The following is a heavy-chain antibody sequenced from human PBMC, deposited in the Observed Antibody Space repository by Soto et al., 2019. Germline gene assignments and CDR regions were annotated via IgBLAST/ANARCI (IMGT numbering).Heavy chain of an antibody. Sequence: SETLSITCTVCGGSVSSYYWAWIRQPPGRGLEWIGHVYSSGSTNYNPSLESRVTISVDTSKNQFSLKLTSLTAADTAVYYCARRVQANSAVVQGNWLDPWGQGTLLTVSS. CDR3: ARRVQANSAVVQGNWLDP. D-gene: IGHD5-18*01. CDR1: GGSVSSYY. CDR2: VYSSGST. J-gene: IGHJ5*02. V-gene: IGHV4-59*08.